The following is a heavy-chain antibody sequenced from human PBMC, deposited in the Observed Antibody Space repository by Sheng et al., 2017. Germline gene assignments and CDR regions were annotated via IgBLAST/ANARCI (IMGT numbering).Heavy chain of an antibody. V-gene: IGHV4-34*01. J-gene: IGHJ3*02. D-gene: IGHD3-10*01. CDR2: INHSGST. CDR3: ARLGKGEYYYGSGSYRSASDI. CDR1: GGSFSGYY. Sequence: QVQLQQWGAGLLKPSETLSLTCAVYGGSFSGYYWSWIRQPPGKGLEWIGEINHSGSTNYNPSLKSRVTISVDTSKNQFSLKLSSVTAADTAVYYCARLGKGEYYYGSGSYRSASDIWGQGTMVTVSS.